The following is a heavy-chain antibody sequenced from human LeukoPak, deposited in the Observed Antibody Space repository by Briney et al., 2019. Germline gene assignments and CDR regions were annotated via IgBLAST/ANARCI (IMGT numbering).Heavy chain of an antibody. D-gene: IGHD4-17*01. Sequence: SETLSLTCAVYGGSFSGYYWSWIRQPPGKGLEWIGEINHSGSTNYNPSLKSRVTISVDTSKNQFSLTLSSVTAADTAVYYCARGNYGDHSYYYYYYMDVWGKGTTVTVSS. J-gene: IGHJ6*03. CDR2: INHSGST. V-gene: IGHV4-34*01. CDR3: ARGNYGDHSYYYYYYMDV. CDR1: GGSFSGYY.